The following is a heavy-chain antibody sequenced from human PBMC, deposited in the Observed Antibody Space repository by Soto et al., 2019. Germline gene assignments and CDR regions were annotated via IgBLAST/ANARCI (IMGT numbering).Heavy chain of an antibody. CDR1: GLVFRNYG. CDR2: ISDDGSNK. J-gene: IGHJ4*02. V-gene: IGHV3-30*03. D-gene: IGHD6-19*01. CDR3: ARDRYSSSPGHLED. Sequence: QVQLVESGGGVVQPGTSLRLSCTASGLVFRNYGMHWVRQAPGKGLEWVAVISDDGSNKNYADSMKGRLTISRDNFKSTLFLQMNRLRVEDTAIYYCARDRYSSSPGHLEDWGQGTLVTVSS.